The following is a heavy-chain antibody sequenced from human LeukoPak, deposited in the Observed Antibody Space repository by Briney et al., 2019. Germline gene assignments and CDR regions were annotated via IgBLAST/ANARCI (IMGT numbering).Heavy chain of an antibody. J-gene: IGHJ3*02. D-gene: IGHD4-17*01. CDR2: ISSSSSYI. Sequence: GGSLRLSCAASRFTFSSYSMNWVRQAPGKGLEWVSSISSSSSYIYYADSVKGRFTISRDNAKNSVYLQMNSLRVEDAAVYYCARFDYDRSGAFDIWGQGTMVTVSS. CDR3: ARFDYDRSGAFDI. V-gene: IGHV3-21*01. CDR1: RFTFSSYS.